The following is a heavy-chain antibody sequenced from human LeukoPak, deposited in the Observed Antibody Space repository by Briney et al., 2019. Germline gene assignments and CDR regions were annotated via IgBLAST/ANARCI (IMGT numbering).Heavy chain of an antibody. CDR2: IYSSGST. CDR1: GGSISGSY. CDR3: VGRGGRFDT. Sequence: SETLSLTCTVSGGSISGSYWSWIRQPPGKGLEWIGYIYSSGSTNYNPSLKSRVTIGVDTSRNQFSLKLSSVTAADTAVYYCVGRGGRFDTWGQGTLVTVSS. V-gene: IGHV4-4*09. J-gene: IGHJ5*02.